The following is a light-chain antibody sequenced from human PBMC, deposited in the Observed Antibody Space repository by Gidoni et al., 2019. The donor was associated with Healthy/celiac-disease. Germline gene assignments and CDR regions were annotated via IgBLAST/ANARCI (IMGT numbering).Light chain of an antibody. J-gene: IGKJ2*01. Sequence: DIQMTQSPSSLSASAGDRVTSTCRASQSISSYLNEYQQKTGNAPQLLIYAASSLRSGVPSRCSGSGSGTDFTLTISSLQHEDVASCYCQQSCSTPRTFGQGTKLEIK. CDR2: AAS. CDR3: QQSCSTPRT. V-gene: IGKV1-39*01. CDR1: QSISSY.